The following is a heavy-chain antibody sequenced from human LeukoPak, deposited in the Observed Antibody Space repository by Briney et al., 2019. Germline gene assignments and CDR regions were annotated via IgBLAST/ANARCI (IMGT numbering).Heavy chain of an antibody. Sequence: PGGSLRLSCAASGFTFSSYAMSWVRQAPGNGLEWVSAISGSGGSTYYADSVKGRFTISRDNSKNTLYLQMNSLRAEDTAVYYCAKDPGGFGVYYFDYWGQGTLVTVSS. CDR3: AKDPGGFGVYYFDY. CDR2: ISGSGGST. D-gene: IGHD3-10*01. J-gene: IGHJ4*02. CDR1: GFTFSSYA. V-gene: IGHV3-23*01.